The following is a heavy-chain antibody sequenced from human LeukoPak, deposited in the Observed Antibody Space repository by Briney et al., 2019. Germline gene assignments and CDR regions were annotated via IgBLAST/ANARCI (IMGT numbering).Heavy chain of an antibody. D-gene: IGHD3-16*01. CDR2: ISGSGVNT. J-gene: IGHJ4*02. Sequence: GGSLRLSCVASGFTFSSYAMSWVRQAPGKGLEWVSTISGSGVNTYYADSVKGRFTISRDNSNNTLYLQMNSLRAEDTAVYYCAKGGEVGLMRRYFDYWGQGTLVTVSS. CDR1: GFTFSSYA. V-gene: IGHV3-23*01. CDR3: AKGGEVGLMRRYFDY.